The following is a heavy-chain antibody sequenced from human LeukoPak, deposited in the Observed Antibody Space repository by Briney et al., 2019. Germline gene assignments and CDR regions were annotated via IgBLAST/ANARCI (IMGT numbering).Heavy chain of an antibody. D-gene: IGHD4-11*01. CDR2: INHSGST. V-gene: IGHV4-34*01. CDR3: ARGQLTSSNMY. Sequence: SETLSLTCAVYGGSFSGYYWSWIRQPPGKGLEWIGEINHSGSTNYNPSLKSRVTISVDTSKNQFSLKLSSVTAADTAVYYCARGQLTSSNMYWGQGTLVTVSS. J-gene: IGHJ4*02. CDR1: GGSFSGYY.